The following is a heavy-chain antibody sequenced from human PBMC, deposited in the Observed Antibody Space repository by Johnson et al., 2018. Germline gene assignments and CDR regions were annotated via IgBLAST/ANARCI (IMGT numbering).Heavy chain of an antibody. CDR2: IYYSGNT. CDR1: GGSISSSY. J-gene: IGHJ4*02. V-gene: IGHV4-59*01. D-gene: IGHD3-22*01. CDR3: AGDSSGYYFFDS. Sequence: QVQLQESGPRLVKPSETLSLTCTVSGGSISSSYWTWIRQPPGKGLEWVGYIYYSGNTNFNPSLKGRLTRSVDTSNNQFSLKLSSVTAADTAIYYCAGDSSGYYFFDSWGQGTLVTVSS.